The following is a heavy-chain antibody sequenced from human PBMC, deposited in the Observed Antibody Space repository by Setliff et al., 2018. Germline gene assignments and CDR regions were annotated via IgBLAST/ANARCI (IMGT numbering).Heavy chain of an antibody. CDR3: ARGKLDVVAAGGKYCAMDV. V-gene: IGHV1-69*13. CDR1: GGTFKNYA. Sequence: ASVKVSCKASGGTFKNYAISWVRQAPGKGLEWMGGIIPMFRSGNNAQRFQGRVTITADESTSTVYMELTSLRPEDTAVYYCARGKLDVVAAGGKYCAMDVWGQGTAVTVSS. D-gene: IGHD6-13*01. CDR2: IIPMFRSG. J-gene: IGHJ6*02.